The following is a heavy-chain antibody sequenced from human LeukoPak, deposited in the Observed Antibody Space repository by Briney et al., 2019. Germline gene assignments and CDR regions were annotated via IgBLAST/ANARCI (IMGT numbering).Heavy chain of an antibody. V-gene: IGHV3-23*01. CDR3: ARGLPYGSGSPGAFDI. Sequence: GGSLRLSCAASGFTFSSYGMSWVRQAPGKGLEWVSAISGSGGSTYYADSVKGRFTISRDNSKNTLYLQMNSLRAEDTAVYYCARGLPYGSGSPGAFDIWGQGTMVTVSS. CDR2: ISGSGGST. CDR1: GFTFSSYG. J-gene: IGHJ3*02. D-gene: IGHD3-10*01.